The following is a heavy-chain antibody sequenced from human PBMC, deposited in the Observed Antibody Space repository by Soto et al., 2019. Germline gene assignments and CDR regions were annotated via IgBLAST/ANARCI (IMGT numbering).Heavy chain of an antibody. D-gene: IGHD3-10*01. Sequence: GSLRLSCAASGFTFKSHYMHWVRQAPGKGPEYVSAISSGGDSTYYADSVKGRFTISRDNSKNTIHLQMGSLRVEDMAIYYCARGIWFGSARYYFDYWGQGALVTVSS. J-gene: IGHJ4*02. CDR3: ARGIWFGSARYYFDY. V-gene: IGHV3-64*02. CDR1: GFTFKSHY. CDR2: ISSGGDST.